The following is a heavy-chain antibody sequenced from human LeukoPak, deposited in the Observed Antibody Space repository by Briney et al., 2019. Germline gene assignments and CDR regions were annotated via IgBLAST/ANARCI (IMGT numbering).Heavy chain of an antibody. CDR3: ARVSDTDMVYFDY. D-gene: IGHD5-18*01. J-gene: IGHJ4*02. V-gene: IGHV4-59*01. CDR1: GGSISSYY. Sequence: SETLSLTCTVSGGSISSYYWSWIRQPPGKGLEWIGYIYYSGSTNYNPSLKSRVTISVDTSKNQFSLKPSSVSAADTAVYYCARVSDTDMVYFDYWGQGALVTVSS. CDR2: IYYSGST.